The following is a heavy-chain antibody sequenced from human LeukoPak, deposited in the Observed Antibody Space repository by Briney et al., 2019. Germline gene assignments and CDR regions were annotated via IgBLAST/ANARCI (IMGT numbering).Heavy chain of an antibody. J-gene: IGHJ3*02. D-gene: IGHD2-2*02. Sequence: PSETLSLTCTVSGGSISSSSYYWSWIRQPAGKGLEWIGRIYTSGSTNYNPSLKSRVTISVDTSKNQFSLKLSSVTAADTAVYYCARHTRYAFDIWGQGTMVTVSS. V-gene: IGHV4-61*02. CDR3: ARHTRYAFDI. CDR1: GGSISSSSYY. CDR2: IYTSGST.